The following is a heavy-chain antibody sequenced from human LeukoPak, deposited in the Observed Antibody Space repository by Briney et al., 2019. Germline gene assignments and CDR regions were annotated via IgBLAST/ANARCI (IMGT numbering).Heavy chain of an antibody. D-gene: IGHD2-2*01. J-gene: IGHJ4*02. V-gene: IGHV4-4*07. CDR1: GGSISSYY. CDR2: IYTSGST. Sequence: SETLSLTCTVSGGSISSYYWSWIRQPAGKGLEWIGRIYTSGSTNYNPSLKSRVTMSVDTSKNQFSLKLSSVTAADTAVYYCARAGHRDPLGYCSSTSCQFLFDYWGQGTLVTVSS. CDR3: ARAGHRDPLGYCSSTSCQFLFDY.